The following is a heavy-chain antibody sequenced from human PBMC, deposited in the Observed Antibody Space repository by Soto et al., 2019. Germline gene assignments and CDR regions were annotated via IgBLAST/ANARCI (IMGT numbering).Heavy chain of an antibody. Sequence: QVQLVQSGAEVKKPGASVKVSCTTSGYTFTLFGITWVRQAPGQGLEWMGWISPYNGDTKYAEKLEGRVTLTTYTSTDTAYMELTSLTSDDTAEYYCARGGQYRYCDYWGQGTLVTVSS. CDR1: GYTFTLFG. CDR3: ARGGQYRYCDY. V-gene: IGHV1-18*01. J-gene: IGHJ4*02. D-gene: IGHD2-2*02. CDR2: ISPYNGDT.